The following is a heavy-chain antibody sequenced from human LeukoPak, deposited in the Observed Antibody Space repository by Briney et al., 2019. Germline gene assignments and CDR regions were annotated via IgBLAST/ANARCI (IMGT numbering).Heavy chain of an antibody. D-gene: IGHD6-13*01. CDR1: GGTFSSYA. V-gene: IGHV1-69*05. J-gene: IGHJ4*02. CDR3: ARDLAAAGPAFDY. Sequence: SVKVSCXASGGTFSSYAISWVRQAPGQGLEWMGRIIPIFGTANYAQKFQGRVTITTDESTSTAYMELSSLRSEDTAVYYCARDLAAAGPAFDYWGQGTLVTVSS. CDR2: IIPIFGTA.